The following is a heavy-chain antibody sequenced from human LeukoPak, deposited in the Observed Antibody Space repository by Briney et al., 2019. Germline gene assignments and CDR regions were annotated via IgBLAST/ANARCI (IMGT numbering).Heavy chain of an antibody. D-gene: IGHD5-12*01. J-gene: IGHJ4*02. CDR1: GGSISSYY. CDR2: IYYSGST. Sequence: PSETLSLTCTVSGGSISSYYWSWIRQPPGKGLEWIGYIYYSGSTNYNPSLKSRVTISVDTSKNQFSLKLSSVTAADTAVYYCATPSGYDSSAFDYWGQGTLVTVSS. CDR3: ATPSGYDSSAFDY. V-gene: IGHV4-59*01.